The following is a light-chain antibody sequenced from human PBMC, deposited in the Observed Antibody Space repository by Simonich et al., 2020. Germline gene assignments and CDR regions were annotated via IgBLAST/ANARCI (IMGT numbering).Light chain of an antibody. Sequence: QSALTQPPSASGSPGQSVTISCTGTSSDVGGYNSVSWYQQHPGKAPKLMIYDVSKRPSGVSNRFSGSKSGNTASLTISGLQAEDEADYYCSSYTSSSVVFGGGTKLTVL. J-gene: IGLJ2*01. CDR3: SSYTSSSVV. V-gene: IGLV2-14*01. CDR1: SSDVGGYNS. CDR2: DVS.